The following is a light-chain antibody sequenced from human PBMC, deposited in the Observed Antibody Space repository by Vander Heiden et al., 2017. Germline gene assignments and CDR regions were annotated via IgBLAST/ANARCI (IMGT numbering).Light chain of an antibody. CDR2: GAS. J-gene: IGKJ1*01. Sequence: AIQMTQSPSSLPASVGDRVTITCRASQGIRNDLGWYQQKPGKAPKLLIYGASSLHSGVPSRFSGSGSGTDFTLTISSLQPEDFATYYCLQEYNYPATFGQGTKVEIK. V-gene: IGKV1-6*01. CDR3: LQEYNYPAT. CDR1: QGIRND.